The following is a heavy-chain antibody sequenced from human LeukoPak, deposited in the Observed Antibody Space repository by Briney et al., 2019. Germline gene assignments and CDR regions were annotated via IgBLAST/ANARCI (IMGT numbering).Heavy chain of an antibody. CDR2: ITDSGSST. CDR3: AKDRDAVYGGYVH. D-gene: IGHD4-17*01. CDR1: GFTFFIQA. Sequence: PGGSLRLSCAGSGFTFFIQAMSWVRQAPGKGLEWVSSITDSGSSTFYADSVKGRFTTSRDNSKNILYLQMSSLRAEDTAVYYCAKDRDAVYGGYVHWGQGTLVTVSS. V-gene: IGHV3-23*01. J-gene: IGHJ4*02.